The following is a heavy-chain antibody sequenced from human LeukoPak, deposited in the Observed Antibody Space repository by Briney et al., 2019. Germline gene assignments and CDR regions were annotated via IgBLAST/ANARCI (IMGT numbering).Heavy chain of an antibody. CDR2: IGGSGGST. CDR3: AKSRLTPHP. D-gene: IGHD1-14*01. CDR1: GFTFSNSD. Sequence: GGSLRLSCAASGFTFSNSDMSWVRQAPGKGLEWVSAIGGSGGSTFYADSVKGRFTVSRDNSKNTLYLQMSSLRAEDTAVYYCAKSRLTPHPWGQGTLVTVSS. V-gene: IGHV3-23*01. J-gene: IGHJ5*02.